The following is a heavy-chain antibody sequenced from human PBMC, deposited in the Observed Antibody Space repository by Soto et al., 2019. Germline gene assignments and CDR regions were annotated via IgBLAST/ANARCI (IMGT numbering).Heavy chain of an antibody. CDR2: IGSSGDRI. D-gene: IGHD5-12*01. CDR1: GFTLSNYG. J-gene: IGHJ4*02. CDR3: AVDEWGDIVTTSGGNY. V-gene: IGHV3-48*03. Sequence: GGSLRLSCAASGFTLSNYGMNWFRQAPGKGPEWVSYIGSSGDRIYYADSMKGRFTISRDKAKNSLYLQMNSLRAEDTAVYYCAVDEWGDIVTTSGGNYWGQGTLVTVSS.